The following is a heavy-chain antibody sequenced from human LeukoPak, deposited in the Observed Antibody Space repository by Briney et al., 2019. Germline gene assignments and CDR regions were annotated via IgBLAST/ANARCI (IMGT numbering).Heavy chain of an antibody. CDR1: GYTFTSYG. Sequence: ASVTVSCKASGYTFTSYGISWVRQAPGQGLEWMGWISAYNGNTNYAQKLQSRVTMTTDTSTSTAYMELRSLRSDDTAVYYCARESRYSSSWYFDYWGQGTLVAVSS. V-gene: IGHV1-18*01. J-gene: IGHJ4*02. CDR3: ARESRYSSSWYFDY. D-gene: IGHD6-13*01. CDR2: ISAYNGNT.